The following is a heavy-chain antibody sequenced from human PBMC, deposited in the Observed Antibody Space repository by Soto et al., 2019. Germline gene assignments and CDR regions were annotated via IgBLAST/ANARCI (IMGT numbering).Heavy chain of an antibody. V-gene: IGHV4-39*01. CDR3: VSQRTSVLTQAYFDY. CDR2: VYYKGRS. J-gene: IGHJ4*02. Sequence: SETLSLTCTVSGGSVSNSNYYWGWIRQSPGKGLEWIGSVYYKGRSYSKSSVKSRVTISVDTSKNQFSLNLNSVTASDTAVYYCVSQRTSVLTQAYFDYWGPGALVTVSS. CDR1: GGSVSNSNYY. D-gene: IGHD2-8*01.